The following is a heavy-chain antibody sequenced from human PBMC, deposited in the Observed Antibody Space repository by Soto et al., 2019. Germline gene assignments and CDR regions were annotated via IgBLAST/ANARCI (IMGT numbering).Heavy chain of an antibody. CDR2: IYYSGST. J-gene: IGHJ6*03. Sequence: SETLSLTCTVSGGSLSSYYWSWIRQPLGKGLEWIGYIYYSGSTNYNPSLKSRVTISVDTSKNQFSLKLSSVTAADTAVYYCARQGSAYYYYYYMDVWGKGTTVTVSS. CDR1: GGSLSSYY. V-gene: IGHV4-59*08. CDR3: ARQGSAYYYYYYMDV.